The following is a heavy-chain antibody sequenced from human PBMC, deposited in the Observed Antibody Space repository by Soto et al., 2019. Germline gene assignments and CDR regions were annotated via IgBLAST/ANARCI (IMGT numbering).Heavy chain of an antibody. CDR2: IVVGSGNT. J-gene: IGHJ6*03. D-gene: IGHD3-3*01. CDR3: AAADFQGEWLSYYYMDV. CDR1: GFTFTSSA. Sequence: ASVKVSCKASGFTFTSSAMQWVRQARGQRLEWIGWIVVGSGNTNYAQKFQERVTITRDMSTSTAYMELSSLRSEDTAVYYCAAADFQGEWLSYYYMDVWGKGTTVTVSS. V-gene: IGHV1-58*02.